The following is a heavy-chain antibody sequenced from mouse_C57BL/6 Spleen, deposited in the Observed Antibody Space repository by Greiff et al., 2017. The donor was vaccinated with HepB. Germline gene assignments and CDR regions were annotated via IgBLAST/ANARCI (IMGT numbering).Heavy chain of an antibody. V-gene: IGHV5-16*01. CDR2: INYDGSST. J-gene: IGHJ2*01. CDR3: AREDYYFDD. CDR1: GFTFSDYY. Sequence: DVMLVESEGGLVQPGSSMKLSCTASGFTFSDYYMAWVRQVPEKGLEWVANINYDGSSTYYLDSLKSRFIISRDNAKNILYLQMSSLKSEDTATYYCAREDYYFDDWGQGTTLTVSS.